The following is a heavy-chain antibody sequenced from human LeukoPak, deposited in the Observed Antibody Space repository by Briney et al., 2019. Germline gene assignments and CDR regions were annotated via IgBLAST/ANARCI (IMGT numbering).Heavy chain of an antibody. CDR1: GFTFTNYG. V-gene: IGHV3-23*01. CDR2: ISGSGGST. CDR3: AKIPDSKVVGTLVDY. Sequence: GGSLRLSCVASGFTFTNYGMGWVRQAPGKGLEWVSAISGSGGSTYYADSVKGRFTISRDNSKNTLYLQMNSLRAEDTAVYYCAKIPDSKVVGTLVDYWGQGTLVTVSS. J-gene: IGHJ4*02. D-gene: IGHD3-22*01.